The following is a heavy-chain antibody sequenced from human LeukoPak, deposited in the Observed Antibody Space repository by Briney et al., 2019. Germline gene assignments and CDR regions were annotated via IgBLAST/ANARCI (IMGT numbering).Heavy chain of an antibody. CDR3: ARGHYIWGTYRQYFDY. D-gene: IGHD3-16*02. J-gene: IGHJ4*02. V-gene: IGHV4-59*11. CDR2: MYYSGST. CDR1: GGSISSHY. Sequence: SETLSLTCTVSGGSISSHYWNWIRQPPGKGLEWVEYMYYSGSTSYNPSLMRRVTISVDTSKYQFSLKLSSVTAADTAVYYCARGHYIWGTYRQYFDYWGQGTLVTVSS.